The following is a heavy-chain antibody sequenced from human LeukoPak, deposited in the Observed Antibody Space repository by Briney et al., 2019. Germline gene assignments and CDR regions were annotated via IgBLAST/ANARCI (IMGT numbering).Heavy chain of an antibody. J-gene: IGHJ6*03. D-gene: IGHD2-15*01. CDR1: GYTFTGYY. CDR2: INPNSGGT. V-gene: IGHV1-2*02. CDR3: ARGVEGVAATRSRYYYYYMDV. Sequence: ASVKVSCKASGYTFTGYYMHWVRQAPGQGLEWMGWINPNSGGTNYAQKFQGRVTMTRDTSISTAYMELSRLRSDDTAVYYCARGVEGVAATRSRYYYYYMDVWGKGTTVTVSS.